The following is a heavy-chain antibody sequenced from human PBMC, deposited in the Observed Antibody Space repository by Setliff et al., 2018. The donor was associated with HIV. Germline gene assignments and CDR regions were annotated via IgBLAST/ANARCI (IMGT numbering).Heavy chain of an antibody. J-gene: IGHJ4*02. Sequence: LSLTCTVSGDSISSYYWSWTRQPPGKELEWIGYIYSTGDSNYNPSLKSRVTMAVDTSKNQFSLKLTSVTAADTAVYYCARYRRPPYYLDYWGQGTLVTVSS. CDR2: IYSTGDS. CDR3: ARYRRPPYYLDY. D-gene: IGHD3-16*02. CDR1: GDSISSYY. V-gene: IGHV4-4*09.